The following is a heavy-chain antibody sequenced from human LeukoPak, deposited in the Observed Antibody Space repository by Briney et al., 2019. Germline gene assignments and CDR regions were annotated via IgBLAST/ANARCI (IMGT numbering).Heavy chain of an antibody. CDR3: ARDTWSGGAFDI. CDR1: GSPFSSYT. J-gene: IGHJ3*02. Sequence: GGSLRLSCAASGSPFSSYTMNWVRQAPGKGLEWVSSITGSSNYIYYRDSVKGRFTISRDNAKNSLNLQLNSLRAEDTAVYYCARDTWSGGAFDIWGQGTMVTVSS. CDR2: ITGSSNYI. D-gene: IGHD3-3*01. V-gene: IGHV3-21*01.